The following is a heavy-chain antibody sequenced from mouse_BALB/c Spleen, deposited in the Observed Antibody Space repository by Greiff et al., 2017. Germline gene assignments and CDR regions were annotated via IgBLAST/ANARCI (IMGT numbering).Heavy chain of an antibody. Sequence: VQLQQSGAELAKPGASVKMSCKASGYTFTSYWMHWVKQGPGQGLEWIGYINPSTGYTEYNQKFKDKATLTADKSSSTAYMQLSSLTSEDSAVYYCAREITTVVADYAMDYWGQGTSVTVSS. CDR2: INPSTGYT. J-gene: IGHJ4*01. V-gene: IGHV1-7*01. D-gene: IGHD1-1*01. CDR1: GYTFTSYW. CDR3: AREITTVVADYAMDY.